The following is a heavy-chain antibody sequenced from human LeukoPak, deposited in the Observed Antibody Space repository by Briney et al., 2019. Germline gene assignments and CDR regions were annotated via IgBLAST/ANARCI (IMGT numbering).Heavy chain of an antibody. J-gene: IGHJ5*02. CDR3: ARGRFLEWLLRFDP. CDR1: GGSFSGYY. D-gene: IGHD3-3*01. CDR2: INHSGST. Sequence: SETLSLTCAVYGGSFSGYYWSWIRQPPGKGLEWIGEINHSGSTNYNPSLKSRVTISVDTSKNQFSLKLCSVTAADTAVYYCARGRFLEWLLRFDPWGQGTLVTVSS. V-gene: IGHV4-34*01.